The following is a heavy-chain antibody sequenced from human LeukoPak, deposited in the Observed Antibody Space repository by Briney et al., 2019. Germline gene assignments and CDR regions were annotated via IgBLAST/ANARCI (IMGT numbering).Heavy chain of an antibody. V-gene: IGHV4-59*08. Sequence: SETLSLTCTVSGDSITIYYWSWIRQPPGKGLEWIGYVYYSGTTNYNPSLKSRVTMSLDTSKNQFSLRLSSVTAADTAVYYCARLTADPYYYMDVWGKGTTVTVSS. D-gene: IGHD2-21*02. J-gene: IGHJ6*03. CDR3: ARLTADPYYYMDV. CDR2: VYYSGTT. CDR1: GDSITIYY.